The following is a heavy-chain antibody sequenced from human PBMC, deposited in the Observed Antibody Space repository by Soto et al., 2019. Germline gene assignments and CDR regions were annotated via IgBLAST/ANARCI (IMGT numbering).Heavy chain of an antibody. D-gene: IGHD5-18*01. V-gene: IGHV3-23*01. J-gene: IGHJ6*02. Sequence: EVKLLESGGGLVQPGGSLRLSCAASGFTFSSYAMGWVRQAPGKGLDWVSVISGSGGITYSADSVKGRFTISRDNSKNILYLQMNSLRAEDTAVYYCAKGIPDTGGYYYYSMDVWGQGTAVTVSS. CDR3: AKGIPDTGGYYYYSMDV. CDR1: GFTFSSYA. CDR2: ISGSGGIT.